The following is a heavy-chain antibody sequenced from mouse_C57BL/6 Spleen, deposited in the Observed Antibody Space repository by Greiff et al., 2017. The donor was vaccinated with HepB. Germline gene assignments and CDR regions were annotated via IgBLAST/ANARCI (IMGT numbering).Heavy chain of an antibody. V-gene: IGHV1-54*01. Sequence: QVQLKESGAELVRPGTSVKVSCKASGYAFTNYLIEWVKQRPGQGLEWIGVINPGSGGTNYNEKFKGKATLTADKSSSTAYMQLSSLTSEDSAVYFCATAYYSRMDYWGQGTSVTVSS. CDR1: GYAFTNYL. CDR3: ATAYYSRMDY. J-gene: IGHJ4*01. D-gene: IGHD2-12*01. CDR2: INPGSGGT.